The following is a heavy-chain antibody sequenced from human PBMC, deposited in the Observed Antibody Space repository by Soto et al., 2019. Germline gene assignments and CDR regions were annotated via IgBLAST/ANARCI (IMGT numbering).Heavy chain of an antibody. CDR1: GYTFITYG. V-gene: IGHV1-18*01. CDR2: ISTYNGNT. J-gene: IGHJ4*02. D-gene: IGHD3-22*01. Sequence: QVQLVQSGAEVKKPGASVKVSCTASGYTFITYGVSWVRQAPGQGLDWLGWISTYNGNTRYAERLQGRVTMTTDTTTNTAYMELRNLRSDDTAVYYCARGPTDYYDNCANYFLDYWGQGTLVTVSS. CDR3: ARGPTDYYDNCANYFLDY.